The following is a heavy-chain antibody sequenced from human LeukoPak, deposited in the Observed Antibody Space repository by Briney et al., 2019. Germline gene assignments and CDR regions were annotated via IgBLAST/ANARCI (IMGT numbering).Heavy chain of an antibody. D-gene: IGHD6-13*01. CDR3: ASGSSSWYAVWYFDY. V-gene: IGHV4-4*02. Sequence: SETLSLTCAVSGGSISSSNWRSWVRQPPGKGLEWIGEVYHSGSTNYNPSLKSRVTISVDKSKNQFSLKLSSVTAADTAVYYCASGSSSWYAVWYFDYWGQGTLVTVSS. CDR1: GGSISSSNW. CDR2: VYHSGST. J-gene: IGHJ4*02.